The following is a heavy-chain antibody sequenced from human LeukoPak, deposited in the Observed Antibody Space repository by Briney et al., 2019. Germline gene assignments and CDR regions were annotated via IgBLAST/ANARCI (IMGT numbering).Heavy chain of an antibody. D-gene: IGHD3-3*01. J-gene: IGHJ6*02. V-gene: IGHV5-51*03. Sequence: PGESLKISCKGSGYSFTGYWIGWVRQMPGKGLEWMGIIYPGDSDTRYSPSFQGQVTISADKSISTAYLQWSSLKASDTAMYYCAINYDFWSGSSLYGMDVWGQGTTVTVSS. CDR1: GYSFTGYW. CDR3: AINYDFWSGSSLYGMDV. CDR2: IYPGDSDT.